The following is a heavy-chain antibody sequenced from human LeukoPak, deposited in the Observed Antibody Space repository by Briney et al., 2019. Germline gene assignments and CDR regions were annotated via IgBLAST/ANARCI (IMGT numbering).Heavy chain of an antibody. V-gene: IGHV3-23*01. Sequence: PGGSLRLSCAASGFTFNTYGMSWVRQAPGEGLEWVSSITGSGGTTYYADSVKGRFTISRDNFNNTLYLQMSSLRVEDTAVYYYAKDTSYMDVWGKGTTVIVSS. J-gene: IGHJ6*03. CDR1: GFTFNTYG. CDR2: ITGSGGTT. CDR3: AKDTSYMDV.